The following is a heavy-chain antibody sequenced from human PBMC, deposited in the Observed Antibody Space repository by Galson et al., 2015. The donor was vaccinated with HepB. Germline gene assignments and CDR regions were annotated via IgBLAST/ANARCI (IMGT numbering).Heavy chain of an antibody. V-gene: IGHV1-18*04. Sequence: SVKVSCKASGYTFTSYGISWVRQAPGQGLEWMGLISAYNGNTNYAQKLQGRVTMTTDTSTSTAYMELRSLRSDDTAVYYCARDHSYTMVRGATHNWFDPWGQGTLVTVSS. CDR3: ARDHSYTMVRGATHNWFDP. CDR2: ISAYNGNT. J-gene: IGHJ5*02. D-gene: IGHD3-10*01. CDR1: GYTFTSYG.